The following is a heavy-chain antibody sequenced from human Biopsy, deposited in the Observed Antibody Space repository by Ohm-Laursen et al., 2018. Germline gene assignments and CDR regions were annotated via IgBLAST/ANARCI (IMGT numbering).Heavy chain of an antibody. CDR1: GFTFSSYA. J-gene: IGHJ4*02. Sequence: SLRLSCAASGFTFSSYAMNWVRQAPGTGLEWVSGIDGSGSSTYYADSVKGRFTISRDNSKNTLYLQMNSLRAEDTAVYYCAEGDWIYYFDYWGQGTLVTVSS. V-gene: IGHV3-23*05. CDR2: IDGSGSST. CDR3: AEGDWIYYFDY. D-gene: IGHD2-21*02.